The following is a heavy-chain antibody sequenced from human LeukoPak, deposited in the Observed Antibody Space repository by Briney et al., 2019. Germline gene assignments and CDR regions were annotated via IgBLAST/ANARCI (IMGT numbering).Heavy chain of an antibody. CDR3: VFFFKQKTAYEIDY. J-gene: IGHJ4*02. V-gene: IGHV4-31*03. Sequence: SEPLSLTCTVSGGSIRSDGYYWHWIRPHPGKGLEWIGYLYYSGSTYYNPSLKSRVTKSVDTSKNQFSLKLSSVTAADTAVYYCVFFFKQKTAYEIDYWGQGTLVTVSS. CDR2: LYYSGST. D-gene: IGHD2-21*01. CDR1: GGSIRSDGYY.